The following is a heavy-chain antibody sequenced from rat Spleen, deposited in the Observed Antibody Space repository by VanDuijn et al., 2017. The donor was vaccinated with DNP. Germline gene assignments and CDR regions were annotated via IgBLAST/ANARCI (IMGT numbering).Heavy chain of an antibody. CDR3: IRSIAIIRGYYYVMDV. CDR2: ISPSGGST. V-gene: IGHV5-19*01. J-gene: IGHJ4*01. Sequence: EVQLVESGGGLVQPGRSLKLSCAASGFTFSNYGMHWIRQAPTKGLEWVASISPSGGSTYYRDSVKGRFTISRDNAKSTLYLQMDSLRSEDTATYYCIRSIAIIRGYYYVMDVWGQGASVTVSS. CDR1: GFTFSNYG. D-gene: IGHD1-2*01.